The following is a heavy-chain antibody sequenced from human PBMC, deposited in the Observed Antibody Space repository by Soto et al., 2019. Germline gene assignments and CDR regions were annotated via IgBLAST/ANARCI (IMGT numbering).Heavy chain of an antibody. D-gene: IGHD1-1*01. Sequence: GGSLRLSCAASGFTFGNYWMHWVRQAPGKGLVWVSRVNPDGSGATYADSVKGRFTISRDNAKNTLYLQMNSLRDEDTAVYYCVKGYWKGDVWGQGTTVTVSS. V-gene: IGHV3-74*01. CDR2: VNPDGSGA. CDR1: GFTFGNYW. J-gene: IGHJ6*02. CDR3: VKGYWKGDV.